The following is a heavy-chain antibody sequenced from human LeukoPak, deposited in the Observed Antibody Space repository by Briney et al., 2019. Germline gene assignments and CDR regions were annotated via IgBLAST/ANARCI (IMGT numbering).Heavy chain of an antibody. V-gene: IGHV3-11*04. D-gene: IGHD3-10*01. J-gene: IGHJ4*02. CDR3: ARDPAFGEYQGGFGY. CDR1: GFTFSDYY. Sequence: GGSLRLSCAASGFTFSDYYMGWIRQAPGKGLEWVSYITSGGGAMYYADSVKGRFTISRDNAKNSLYLQMNSLRAEDTAVYYCARDPAFGEYQGGFGYWGQGTLVTVSS. CDR2: ITSGGGAM.